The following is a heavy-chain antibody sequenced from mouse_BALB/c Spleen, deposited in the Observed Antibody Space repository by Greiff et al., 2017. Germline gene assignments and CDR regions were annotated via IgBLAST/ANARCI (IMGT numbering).Heavy chain of an antibody. CDR1: GYTFTDYA. V-gene: IGHV1-67*01. J-gene: IGHJ2*01. Sequence: QVQLQQSGPELVRPGVSVKISCKGSGYTFTDYAMHWVKQSHAKSLEWIGVISTYYGNTNYNQKFKGKATMTVDKSSSTAYMELARLTSEDSAIYYCASLANWYYFDYWGQGTTLTVSS. CDR2: ISTYYGNT. D-gene: IGHD4-1*01. CDR3: ASLANWYYFDY.